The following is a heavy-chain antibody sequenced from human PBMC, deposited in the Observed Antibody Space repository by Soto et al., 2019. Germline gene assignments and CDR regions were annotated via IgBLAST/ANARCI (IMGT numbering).Heavy chain of an antibody. Sequence: GGSLRLSCAASGFTFSSYAMHWVRQAPGKGLEWVGRIKSKRDGGTTDYAAPVKGRFTISRDDSKNMLFLQMDSLKIEDTAVYYCSTDEWEWGQGALVTVSS. CDR3: STDEWE. CDR2: IKSKRDGGTT. V-gene: IGHV3-15*05. J-gene: IGHJ4*01. D-gene: IGHD1-26*01. CDR1: GFTFSSYA.